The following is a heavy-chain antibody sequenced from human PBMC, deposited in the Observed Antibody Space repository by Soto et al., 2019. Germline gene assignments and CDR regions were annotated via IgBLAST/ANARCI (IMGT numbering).Heavy chain of an antibody. CDR2: ISYDGSNK. Sequence: GGSLRLSCAASGFTFSSYARHWVRQAPGKGLEWVAVISYDGSNKYYADSVKGRFTISRDNSKNTLYLQMNSLRAEDTAVYYCARDQTIFGVARTTRNYGMDVWGQGTTVTVS. J-gene: IGHJ6*02. V-gene: IGHV3-30-3*01. CDR1: GFTFSSYA. D-gene: IGHD3-3*01. CDR3: ARDQTIFGVARTTRNYGMDV.